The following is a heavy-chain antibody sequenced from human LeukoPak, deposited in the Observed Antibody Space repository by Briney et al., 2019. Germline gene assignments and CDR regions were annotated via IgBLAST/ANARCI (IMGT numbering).Heavy chain of an antibody. D-gene: IGHD6-13*01. J-gene: IGHJ5*02. CDR1: GYTFTSYY. Sequence: ASVKVSCKASGYTFTSYYMHWVRQAPGQGLEWMGIINPSGGSTSYAQKFQGRVTMTTDTSTSTAYMELRSLRSDDTAVYYCARFGRIAAAAMYNWFDPWGQGTLVTVSS. V-gene: IGHV1-46*01. CDR2: INPSGGST. CDR3: ARFGRIAAAAMYNWFDP.